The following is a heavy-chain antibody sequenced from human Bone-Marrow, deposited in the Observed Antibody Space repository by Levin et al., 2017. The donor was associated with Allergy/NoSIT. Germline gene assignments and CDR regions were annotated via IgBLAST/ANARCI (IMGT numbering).Heavy chain of an antibody. CDR1: GFTFSDYY. D-gene: IGHD4-17*01. Sequence: GGSLRLSCAASGFTFSDYYMGWIRQSPGKGLEWVSYISSTGTTIFYADSVKGRFTISRDNAASSLFLQISSLRAEDTAVYYCATYFGDYYYFDSWGQGTLVTVSS. CDR2: ISSTGTTI. J-gene: IGHJ4*02. CDR3: ATYFGDYYYFDS. V-gene: IGHV3-11*01.